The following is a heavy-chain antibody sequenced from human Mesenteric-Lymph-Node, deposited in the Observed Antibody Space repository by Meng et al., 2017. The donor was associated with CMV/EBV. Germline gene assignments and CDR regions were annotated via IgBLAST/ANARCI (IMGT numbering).Heavy chain of an antibody. CDR2: ISTRSTYI. J-gene: IGHJ4*02. D-gene: IGHD3-10*01. CDR3: AKDLRESGRSFDY. CDR1: GFSFSSYS. V-gene: IGHV3-21*04. Sequence: GESLKISCAASGFSFSSYSMNWVRQAPGKGLEWVASISTRSTYIYHADSLKGRFTISRDDAKNSLYLQMNSLRAEDTAVYYCAKDLRESGRSFDYWGQGTLVTVSS.